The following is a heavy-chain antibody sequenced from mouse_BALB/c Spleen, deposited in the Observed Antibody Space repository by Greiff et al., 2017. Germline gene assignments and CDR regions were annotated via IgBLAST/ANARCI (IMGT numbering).Heavy chain of an antibody. Sequence: VQLQQSGPELVKPGASMKISCKASGYSFTGYTMNWVKQSHGKNLEWIGNIDPYYGGTSYNQKFKGKATLTVDKSSSTAYMQLKSLTSEDSAVYYCARWVYYRYDWGYARDYWGQGTSVTVSS. D-gene: IGHD2-14*01. CDR2: IDPYYGGT. CDR3: ARWVYYRYDWGYARDY. CDR1: GYSFTGYT. V-gene: IGHV1S135*01. J-gene: IGHJ4*01.